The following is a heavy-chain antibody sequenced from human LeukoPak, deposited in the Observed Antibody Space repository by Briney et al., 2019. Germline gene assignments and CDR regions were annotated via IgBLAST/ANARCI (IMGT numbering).Heavy chain of an antibody. CDR1: GFPFSTYD. CDR3: AKGLGTGSELARPLHY. V-gene: IGHV3-30*18. Sequence: QAGGSLRLSCAASGFPFSTYDMHWVRQAPDKRLQWVAVISSDGYRTDYPDSVRGRFTISRDNFKNTVDLQMISVTAEDTAMYFCAKGLGTGSELARPLHYWGQGTLVTVSS. D-gene: IGHD3-10*01. J-gene: IGHJ4*02. CDR2: ISSDGYRT.